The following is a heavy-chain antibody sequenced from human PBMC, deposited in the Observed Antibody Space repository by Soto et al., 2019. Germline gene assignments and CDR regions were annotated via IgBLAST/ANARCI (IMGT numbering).Heavy chain of an antibody. D-gene: IGHD3-10*01. CDR1: GYTFTSYG. CDR3: ARGGRIRYGVDS. CDR2: ISAFKGNT. Sequence: VQLVQYGAEVKEPGASVKVSCKASGYTFTSYGISWVRQAAGQGLEWMGWISAFKGNTNYAQKLQGRVTMTTDTSTRTAYMELWSLRSDDTAVYYYARGGRIRYGVDSWGQGTLVPVSS. J-gene: IGHJ4*02. V-gene: IGHV1-18*01.